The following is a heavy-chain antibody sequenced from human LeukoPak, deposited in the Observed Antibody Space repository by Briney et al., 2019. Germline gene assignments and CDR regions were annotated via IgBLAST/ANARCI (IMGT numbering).Heavy chain of an antibody. J-gene: IGHJ4*02. CDR3: ARDDSFQFDS. V-gene: IGHV1-2*02. CDR1: GYTFTAYY. D-gene: IGHD5-18*01. Sequence: ASVKVSCKASGYTFTAYYMHWVRQAPGQGLEWMGWINPNTGGTNYAQKFQGRVTMTRATSISTAYMELGSLRSDDTAVYYCARDDSFQFDSWGQGTLVTVSS. CDR2: INPNTGGT.